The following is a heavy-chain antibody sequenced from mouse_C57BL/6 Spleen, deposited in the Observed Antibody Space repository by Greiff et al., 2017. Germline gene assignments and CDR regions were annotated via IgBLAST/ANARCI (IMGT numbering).Heavy chain of an antibody. Sequence: VQLQQSGPELVKPGASVKISCKASGYSFTGYYMNWVKQSPEKSLEWIGEINPSTGGTTYNQKFKAKATLTVDKSSSTAYMQLKSLTSEDSAVYYCARIHYGSSYEVYWGQGTTLTVSS. CDR1: GYSFTGYY. J-gene: IGHJ2*01. D-gene: IGHD1-1*01. CDR2: INPSTGGT. CDR3: ARIHYGSSYEVY. V-gene: IGHV1-42*01.